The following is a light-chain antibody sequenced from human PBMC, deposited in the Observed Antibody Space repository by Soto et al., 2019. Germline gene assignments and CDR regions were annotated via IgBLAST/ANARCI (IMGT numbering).Light chain of an antibody. J-gene: IGKJ5*01. V-gene: IGKV1-17*01. CDR2: GAS. CDR1: QGIRID. Sequence: DIQMTQSPSSLSASVGDRVTITCRASQGIRIDLGWFQQRPGKAPKRLIYGASSLQSGVPARFSGSGSGTEFSFTVTSLQSEDFAVYYCQQYDQWPITFGQGTRLEI. CDR3: QQYDQWPIT.